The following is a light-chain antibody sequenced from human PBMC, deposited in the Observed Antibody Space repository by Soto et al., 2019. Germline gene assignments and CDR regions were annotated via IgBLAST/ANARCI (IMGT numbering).Light chain of an antibody. Sequence: DIQMTQPPSALSASVGDTVTITCRASRSVSTLLAWYQQRPGKPPKLLIYDASSLQSGVPSRFSGSGSGTEFTLTISSLQPDDFATYYCQQYNSYSPAFGQGTKVDIK. CDR1: RSVSTL. V-gene: IGKV1-5*01. CDR3: QQYNSYSPA. J-gene: IGKJ1*01. CDR2: DAS.